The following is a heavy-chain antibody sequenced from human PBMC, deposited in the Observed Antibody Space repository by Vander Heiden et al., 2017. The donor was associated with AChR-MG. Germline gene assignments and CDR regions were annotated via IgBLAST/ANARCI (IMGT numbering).Heavy chain of an antibody. Sequence: QVQLQQWGAGLLKPSETLSLTCAVHGGSFSGYYWSWIRQPPGKGLEWIGEINHSGSTNYNPSLKSRVTISVDTSKNQFSLKLSSVTAADTAVYYCARVGIVVVTATHWGQGTLVTVSS. CDR1: GGSFSGYY. J-gene: IGHJ4*02. V-gene: IGHV4-34*01. D-gene: IGHD2-21*02. CDR3: ARVGIVVVTATH. CDR2: INHSGST.